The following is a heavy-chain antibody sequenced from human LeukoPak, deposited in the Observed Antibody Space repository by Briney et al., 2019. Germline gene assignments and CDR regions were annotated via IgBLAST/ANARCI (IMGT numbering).Heavy chain of an antibody. V-gene: IGHV3-7*01. CDR3: AEGTAG. J-gene: IGHJ4*02. CDR1: GFTFSSYW. D-gene: IGHD1-1*01. CDR2: INQDGSEK. Sequence: GGSLRLSCAASGFTFSSYWMIWVRRAPGKGLEWVANINQDGSEKFYVDSVRGRFTISRDNAKNSLYLQMNSLRAEDTAVYYCAEGTAGWGQGTLVSVSS.